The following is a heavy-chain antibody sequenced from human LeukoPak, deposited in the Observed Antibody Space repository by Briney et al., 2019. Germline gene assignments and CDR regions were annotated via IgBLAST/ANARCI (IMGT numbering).Heavy chain of an antibody. V-gene: IGHV3-7*01. J-gene: IGHJ4*02. CDR2: IIQDGSGK. CDR1: GFTFSSYW. Sequence: GGSLRLSCAASGFTFSSYWMSWVRQAPGKGLEWVANIIQDGSGKYYVDSVKGRFTISRDNAKNSLYLQMNSLRAEDTAVYYCASSSGRSSYWGQGTLVTVSS. D-gene: IGHD1-26*01. CDR3: ASSSGRSSY.